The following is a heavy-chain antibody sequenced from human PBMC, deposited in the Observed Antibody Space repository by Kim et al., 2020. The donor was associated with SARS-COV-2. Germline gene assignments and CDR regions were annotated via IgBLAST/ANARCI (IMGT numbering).Heavy chain of an antibody. Sequence: YATSVKVRFTISRDNAKNTMYLPMNSLKSEETAVYYCAKDRYYYDGWFDPSGQGTLVTVSS. D-gene: IGHD3-22*01. CDR3: AKDRYYYDGWFDP. V-gene: IGHV3-23*01. J-gene: IGHJ5*02.